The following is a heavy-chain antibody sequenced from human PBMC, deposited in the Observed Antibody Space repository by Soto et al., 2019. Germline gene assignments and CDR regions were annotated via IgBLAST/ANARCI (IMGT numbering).Heavy chain of an antibody. CDR1: GFTFSDHY. D-gene: IGHD3-10*01. Sequence: EVQLVESGGGLVQPGGSLRLSCAASGFTFSDHYMDWVRQAPGKVLGWVGRSKNKADSYTTEYAASVKGRFTISRDGSKNSLFLQMNSLKTEDTAVYYCTVWGSGNDFGAAWGQGILVTVSS. CDR2: SKNKADSYTT. J-gene: IGHJ4*02. V-gene: IGHV3-72*01. CDR3: TVWGSGNDFGAA.